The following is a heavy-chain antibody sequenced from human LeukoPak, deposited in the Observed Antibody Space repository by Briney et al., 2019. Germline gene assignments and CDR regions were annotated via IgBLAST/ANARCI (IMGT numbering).Heavy chain of an antibody. Sequence: GGSLRLSCAASGFTFSSYAMSWVRQAPGKGLEWVAVIWYDGSNKYYADSVKGRFTISRDNSKNTLYLQMNSLRAEDTAVYYCARENSGRDAFDIWGQGTMVTVSP. CDR2: IWYDGSNK. CDR1: GFTFSSYA. V-gene: IGHV3-33*08. J-gene: IGHJ3*02. D-gene: IGHD1-26*01. CDR3: ARENSGRDAFDI.